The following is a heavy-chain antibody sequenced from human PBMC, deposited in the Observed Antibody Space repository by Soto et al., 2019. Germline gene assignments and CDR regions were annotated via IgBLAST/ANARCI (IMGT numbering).Heavy chain of an antibody. CDR2: ISAYNGNT. Sequence: QVQLVQSGAEVKKPGASVKVSCKASGYTFTSYGISWVRQAPGQGLEWLGWISAYNGNTNYAQKLQGRVIMTRDKSTSTAYMELRSLISDDTAVYYCARDHGSGKNLGRWEDYWGQGTLVTVSS. J-gene: IGHJ4*02. D-gene: IGHD3-10*01. CDR3: ARDHGSGKNLGRWEDY. V-gene: IGHV1-18*01. CDR1: GYTFTSYG.